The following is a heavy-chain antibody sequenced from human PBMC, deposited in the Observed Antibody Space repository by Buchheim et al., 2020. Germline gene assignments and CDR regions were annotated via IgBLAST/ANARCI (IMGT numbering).Heavy chain of an antibody. CDR3: ANRRDYFDY. V-gene: IGHV3-23*01. CDR2: ISAGGGNT. CDR1: GLTFSTYA. J-gene: IGHJ4*02. Sequence: EVQLLESGGGLVQPGGSLRLSCAASGLTFSTYAMSWVRQAPGKGLECVSAISAGGGNTYYADSVKGRFTISTDNSKNTVYLQMNSRRAEDTAAYYCANRRDYFDYWGQGTL.